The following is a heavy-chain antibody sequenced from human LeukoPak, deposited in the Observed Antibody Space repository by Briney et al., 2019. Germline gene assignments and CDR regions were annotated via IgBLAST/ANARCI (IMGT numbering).Heavy chain of an antibody. CDR1: GFTFSSYA. D-gene: IGHD1-7*01. J-gene: IGHJ4*02. V-gene: IGHV3-33*08. CDR3: ARDGGDWSYGY. Sequence: GGSLRLSCAASGFTFSSYAMSWVRQAPGKGLEWVAVIWYDGSNKYYADSVKGRFTISRDNSKNTLYLQMNSLRAEDTAVYYCARDGGDWSYGYWGQGTLVTVSS. CDR2: IWYDGSNK.